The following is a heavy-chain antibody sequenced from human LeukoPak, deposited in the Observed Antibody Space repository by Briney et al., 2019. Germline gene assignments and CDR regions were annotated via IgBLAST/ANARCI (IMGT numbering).Heavy chain of an antibody. V-gene: IGHV4-59*05. CDR2: IYYSGST. J-gene: IGHJ6*02. CDR3: ARQYSSSWYVNYYGMDV. CDR1: GGSISSYY. Sequence: PSETLSLTCTVSGGSISSYYWSWIRQPPGKGLEWIGSIYYSGSTYYNPSLKSRVTISVDTSKNQFSLKLSSVTAADTAVYYCARQYSSSWYVNYYGMDVWGQGTTVTVSS. D-gene: IGHD6-13*01.